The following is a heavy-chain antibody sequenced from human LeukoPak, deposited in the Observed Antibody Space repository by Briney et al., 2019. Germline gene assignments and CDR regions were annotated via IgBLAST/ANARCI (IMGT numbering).Heavy chain of an antibody. J-gene: IGHJ3*02. CDR3: AREEGNWNDLFAFDI. V-gene: IGHV4-59*01. CDR1: GGSISSYY. Sequence: SETVSLLCTVCGGSISSYYWSWLRQPRGEVVEGVGYIYYSGSTNYNPSLKSRVTISVDNSKNQFSLKLSSVTAADTAVYYCAREEGNWNDLFAFDIWGQGTMVTVSS. CDR2: IYYSGST. D-gene: IGHD1-1*01.